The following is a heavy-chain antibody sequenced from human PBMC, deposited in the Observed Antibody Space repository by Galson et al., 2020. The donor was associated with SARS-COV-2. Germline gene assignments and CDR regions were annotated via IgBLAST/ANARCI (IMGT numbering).Heavy chain of an antibody. CDR3: AKDVLSGATTWANWFDP. V-gene: IGHV3-33*06. J-gene: IGHJ5*02. CDR2: IWYDGRNK. CDR1: GFTFSSYG. Sequence: GESLKISCAASGFTFSSYGMHWVRQAPGKGLEWVAVIWYDGRNKYYADSVKGRFTISRDNSKNTLYLQMNSLRAEDTAVYYCAKDVLSGATTWANWFDPWGQGTLVTVSS. D-gene: IGHD1-26*01.